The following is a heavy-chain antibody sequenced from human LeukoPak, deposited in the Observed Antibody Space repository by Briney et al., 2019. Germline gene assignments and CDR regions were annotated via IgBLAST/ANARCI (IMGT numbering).Heavy chain of an antibody. CDR1: GFTFSSYW. Sequence: GSLRLSCAASGFTFSSYWMSWVRQAPGKGLEWVANIKQDGSEKSYVDSVKGRFTISRDNAKNSIYLQMNSLRAEDTAVYYCARVSQAAAGYDAFDIWGQGTMVTVSS. CDR2: IKQDGSEK. D-gene: IGHD6-13*01. J-gene: IGHJ3*02. CDR3: ARVSQAAAGYDAFDI. V-gene: IGHV3-7*01.